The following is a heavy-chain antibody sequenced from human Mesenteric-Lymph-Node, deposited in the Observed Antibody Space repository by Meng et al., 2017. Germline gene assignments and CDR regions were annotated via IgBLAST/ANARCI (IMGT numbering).Heavy chain of an antibody. CDR1: GFTVSNNY. V-gene: IGHV3-66*02. D-gene: IGHD2-21*02. Sequence: GHVVESGGGFVQPGGSLTLSCAISGFTVSNNYVAWVRQAPGKGLEWVSITYTRGDSYYTDSVKGRFTVSRDHSTNTLFLQMNSLRLEDTAIYYCARGGDAYSWNWFGPWGQGTLVTVSS. CDR3: ARGGDAYSWNWFGP. CDR2: TYTRGDS. J-gene: IGHJ5*02.